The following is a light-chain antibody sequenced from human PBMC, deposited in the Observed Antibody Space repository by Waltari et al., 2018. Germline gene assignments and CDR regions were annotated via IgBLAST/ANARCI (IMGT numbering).Light chain of an antibody. V-gene: IGKV1-39*01. J-gene: IGKJ1*01. Sequence: DIQMTQSPSSLSASVGDRLTITCRASQSIDFYLHWYRQRPGKAPELLTYASNILQSGVPSRFRGSGSGTEFTLTISSLQTEDFAIYYCQQSYSSPWTFGPGTKVEIK. CDR3: QQSYSSPWT. CDR1: QSIDFY. CDR2: ASN.